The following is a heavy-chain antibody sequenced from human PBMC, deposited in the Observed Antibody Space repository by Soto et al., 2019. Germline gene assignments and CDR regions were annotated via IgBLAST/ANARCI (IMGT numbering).Heavy chain of an antibody. V-gene: IGHV2-5*01. J-gene: IGHJ5*02. CDR1: GFSLSTSGVG. CDR3: AHRRHDIVVVPAAIAFDP. CDR2: IYWNDEK. Sequence: QITLKESGPTLVKPTQTLTLTCTFSGFSLSTSGVGVGWIRQPPGKALEWLALIYWNDEKRYSPSLKSSLTITKDTSKKQVVLTMTNMDPVDTTTYYCAHRRHDIVVVPAAIAFDPWGQGTLVTVSS. D-gene: IGHD2-2*01.